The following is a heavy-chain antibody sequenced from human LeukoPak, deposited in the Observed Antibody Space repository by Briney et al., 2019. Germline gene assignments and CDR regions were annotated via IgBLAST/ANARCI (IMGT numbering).Heavy chain of an antibody. D-gene: IGHD3-16*02. V-gene: IGHV1-18*04. CDR2: ISAYNGNT. CDR3: ARVPRGEHYDYVWGSYRYAQHHADYFDY. Sequence: ASVKVFCKASGYTFTSYGISWVRQAPGQGLEWMGWISAYNGNTNYAQKLQGRVTMTTDTSTSTAYMELRSLRSDDTAVYYCARVPRGEHYDYVWGSYRYAQHHADYFDYWGQGTLVTVSS. CDR1: GYTFTSYG. J-gene: IGHJ4*02.